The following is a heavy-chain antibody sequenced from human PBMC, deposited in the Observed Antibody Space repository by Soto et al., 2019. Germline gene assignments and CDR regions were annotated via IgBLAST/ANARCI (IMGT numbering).Heavy chain of an antibody. CDR3: ARDKDLTTDAFDI. Sequence: RLSCAASGFTFSSYAMHWVRQAPGKGLEWVAVISYDGSNKYYADSVKGRFTISRDNSKNTLYLQMNSLRAEDTAVYYCARDKDLTTDAFDIWGQGTMVTVSS. D-gene: IGHD4-17*01. CDR2: ISYDGSNK. CDR1: GFTFSSYA. V-gene: IGHV3-30-3*01. J-gene: IGHJ3*02.